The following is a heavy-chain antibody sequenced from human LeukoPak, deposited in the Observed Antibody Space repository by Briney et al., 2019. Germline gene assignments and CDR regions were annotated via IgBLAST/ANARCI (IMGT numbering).Heavy chain of an antibody. CDR2: IYTSGST. J-gene: IGHJ4*02. CDR3: ARDLGGYFDY. Sequence: SETLSLTCTVSGGSISSYYWSWIRQPPGKGLEWIGYIYTSGSTNYNPSLKSRVTISVDTSKNQFSLKLSSVTAADTAVYYCARDLGGYFDYWGQGTPVTVSS. V-gene: IGHV4-4*09. CDR1: GGSISSYY. D-gene: IGHD3-16*01.